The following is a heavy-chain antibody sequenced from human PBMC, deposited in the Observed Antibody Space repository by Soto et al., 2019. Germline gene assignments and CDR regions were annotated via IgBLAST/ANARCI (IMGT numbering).Heavy chain of an antibody. CDR3: AKARYARGGPGLDP. V-gene: IGHV3-30*18. J-gene: IGHJ5*02. CDR1: RFNFSAYG. Sequence: HPGGSLRLSCAASRFNFSAYGMHWVRQAPGKGLEWVAGISYDGVNKFYSASMKGRLTVSRDNAKNTFYLQMNSLRPADTALYYCAKARYARGGPGLDPRGEGALATV. CDR2: ISYDGVNK. D-gene: IGHD5-12*01.